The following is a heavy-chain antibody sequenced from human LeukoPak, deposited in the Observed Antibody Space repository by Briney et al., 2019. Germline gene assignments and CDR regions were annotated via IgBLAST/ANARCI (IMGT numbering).Heavy chain of an antibody. CDR2: INHSGST. V-gene: IGHV4-34*01. J-gene: IGHJ6*03. CDR1: GGSFSGYY. CDR3: ARGSPPSKVAAAAYMDV. Sequence: SETLSLTCAVYGGSFSGYYWSWIRQPPGEGLEWIGEINHSGSTNYNPSLKSRVTISVDTSKNQFSLKLSSVTAADTAVYYCARGSPPSKVAAAAYMDVWGKGTTVTISS. D-gene: IGHD6-13*01.